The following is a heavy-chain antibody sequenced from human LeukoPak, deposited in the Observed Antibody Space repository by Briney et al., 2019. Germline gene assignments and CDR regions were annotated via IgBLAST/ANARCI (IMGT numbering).Heavy chain of an antibody. Sequence: PGGSLRLSCAASGFTFSSYEMNWVRQAPGKGLEWVSYISSSGSTIYYADSVKGRFTISRDNAKNSLYLQMNSLRAEDTAVYYCATHCSSISCSLATFDIWGQGTMVTASS. J-gene: IGHJ3*02. CDR2: ISSSGSTI. CDR1: GFTFSSYE. V-gene: IGHV3-48*03. D-gene: IGHD2-2*01. CDR3: ATHCSSISCSLATFDI.